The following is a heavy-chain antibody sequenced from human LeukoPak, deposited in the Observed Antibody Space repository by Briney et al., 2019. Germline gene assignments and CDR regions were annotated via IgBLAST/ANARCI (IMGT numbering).Heavy chain of an antibody. D-gene: IGHD1/OR15-1a*01. J-gene: IGHJ6*03. CDR2: INPNSGGT. V-gene: IGHV1-2*02. CDR1: GYTFTGYY. CDR3: ARTAPGTSLGGYYYYMDV. Sequence: ASVKVSCKASGYTFTGYYMHWVRQAPGQGLEWMGWINPNSGGTNYAQKFQGRVTMTRDTSISTAYMELSRLRSDDTAVYYCARTAPGTSLGGYYYYMDVWGKGTTVTVSS.